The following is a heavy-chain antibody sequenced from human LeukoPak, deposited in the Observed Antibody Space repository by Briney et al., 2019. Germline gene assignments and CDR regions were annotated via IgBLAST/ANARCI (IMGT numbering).Heavy chain of an antibody. CDR1: GFTFSDYY. CDR3: ARADCSSTSCYEFDY. D-gene: IGHD2-2*01. CDR2: VRSSGSTI. V-gene: IGHV3-11*04. J-gene: IGHJ4*02. Sequence: GGSLRLSCAASGFTFSDYYMSWIRQAPGKGLEWVSYVRSSGSTIYYADSVKGRFTISRDNAKNSPYLQMNSLRAEDTAVYYCARADCSSTSCYEFDYWGQGTLVTVSS.